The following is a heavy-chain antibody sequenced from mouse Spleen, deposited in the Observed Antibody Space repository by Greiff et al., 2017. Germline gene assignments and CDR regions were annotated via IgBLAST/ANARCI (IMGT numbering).Heavy chain of an antibody. CDR1: GYTFTSYT. J-gene: IGHJ2*01. D-gene: IGHD2-1*01. CDR2: INPSSGYT. Sequence: QVQLQQSGAELARPGASVKMSCKASGYTFTSYTMHWVKQRPGQGLEWIGYINPSSGYTKYNQKFKDKATLTADKSSSTAYMQLSSLTSEDSAVYYCARGGYGNYDYWGQGTTLTVSS. CDR3: ARGGYGNYDY. V-gene: IGHV1-4*01.